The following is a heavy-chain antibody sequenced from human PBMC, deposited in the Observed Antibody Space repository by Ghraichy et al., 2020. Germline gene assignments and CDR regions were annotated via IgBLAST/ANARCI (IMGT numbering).Heavy chain of an antibody. Sequence: GGSLRLSCAASGFTFSSYGMHWVRQAPGKGLEWVAVIWYDGSNKYYADSVKGRFTISRDNSKNTLYLQMNSLRAEDTAVYYCARDDSSGYYYDYWGQGTLVTVSS. CDR2: IWYDGSNK. J-gene: IGHJ4*02. V-gene: IGHV3-33*01. CDR1: GFTFSSYG. CDR3: ARDDSSGYYYDY. D-gene: IGHD3-22*01.